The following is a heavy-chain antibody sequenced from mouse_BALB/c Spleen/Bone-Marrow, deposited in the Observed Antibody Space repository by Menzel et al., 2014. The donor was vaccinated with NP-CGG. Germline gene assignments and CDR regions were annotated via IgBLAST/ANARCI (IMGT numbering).Heavy chain of an antibody. D-gene: IGHD1-1*01. Sequence: VQLKHSGAELVKPGASVKLSCTASDFNIKDAYMHWVKQRPEQGLEWIGRFDPANVNTKYDTKFQGKATITADTSSNTAYLLLSSLTSEDTAVYYCAVYYYGRSSFAYWGQGTLVTVSA. V-gene: IGHV14-3*02. J-gene: IGHJ3*01. CDR3: AVYYYGRSSFAY. CDR1: DFNIKDAY. CDR2: FDPANVNT.